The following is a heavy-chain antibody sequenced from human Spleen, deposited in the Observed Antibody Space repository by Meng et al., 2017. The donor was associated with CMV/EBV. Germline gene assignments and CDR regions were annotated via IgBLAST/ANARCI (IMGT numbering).Heavy chain of an antibody. CDR2: IKQDGSEN. Sequence: GGSLRLSCAASGFIFRTYWRNWVRQAPGKGLKWVAYIKQDGSENYYVDSVKGRFTISRDNAKNSLYLQMNSLRAEDTAVYYCARSTSTSQSFYGYYYYGMDVWGQGTTVTVSS. CDR1: GFIFRTYW. CDR3: ARSTSTSQSFYGYYYYGMDV. D-gene: IGHD2-2*01. J-gene: IGHJ6*02. V-gene: IGHV3-7*01.